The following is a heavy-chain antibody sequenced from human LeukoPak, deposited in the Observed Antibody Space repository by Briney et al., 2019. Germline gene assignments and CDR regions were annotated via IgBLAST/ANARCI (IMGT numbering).Heavy chain of an antibody. V-gene: IGHV3-23*01. CDR3: AKDFSVKWELLIGH. D-gene: IGHD1-26*01. CDR2: ISGSGGST. J-gene: IGHJ4*02. Sequence: GGSLRLSCAASGFTFSSYAMSWVRQAPGKGLEWVSAISGSGGSTYYADSVKGRFTISRDKSKNTLSLQMNSLRAEDTAVYYCAKDFSVKWELLIGHWGQGTLVTVSS. CDR1: GFTFSSYA.